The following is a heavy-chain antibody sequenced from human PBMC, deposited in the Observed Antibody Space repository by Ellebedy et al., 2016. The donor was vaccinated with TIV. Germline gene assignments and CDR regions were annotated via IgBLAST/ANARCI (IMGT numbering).Heavy chain of an antibody. CDR2: ISSSSSTI. CDR3: ARALETGEYYFDY. Sequence: GESLKISXAASGFTFSSYSMNWVRQAPGKGLEWVSYISSSSSTIYYADSVKGRFTISRDNAKNSLYLQMNSLRAEDTAVYYCARALETGEYYFDYWGQGTLVTVSS. V-gene: IGHV3-48*04. D-gene: IGHD7-27*01. J-gene: IGHJ4*02. CDR1: GFTFSSYS.